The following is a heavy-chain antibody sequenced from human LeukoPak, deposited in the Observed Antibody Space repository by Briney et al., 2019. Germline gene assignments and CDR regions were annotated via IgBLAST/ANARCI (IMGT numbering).Heavy chain of an antibody. D-gene: IGHD3-10*01. J-gene: IGHJ4*02. CDR3: ARDLRGSDAYYFDY. CDR1: GFTFSSYG. CDR2: IRCDGSNK. Sequence: GGSLRLSCAASGFTFSSYGMHWVRQAPGKGLEWVAFIRCDGSNKYYADSVKGRFTISRDNSRNTLYLQMNSLRGEDTAVYYCARDLRGSDAYYFDYWGQGTLVTVSS. V-gene: IGHV3-30*02.